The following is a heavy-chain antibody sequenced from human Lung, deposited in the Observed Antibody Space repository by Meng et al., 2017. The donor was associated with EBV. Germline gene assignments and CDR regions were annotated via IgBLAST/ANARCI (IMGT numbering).Heavy chain of an antibody. D-gene: IGHD3-16*01. V-gene: IGHV3-23*04. CDR3: AKGALITPAGADY. CDR1: GFTFSSYA. CDR2: ISGSGGST. Sequence: ELECVVSGGSLVKLGGSLSLSWSASGFTFSSYAMSWVRQAPGKGLEWVSAISGSGGSTYYADSVKGRFTISRDNSKNTLYLQMNSLRAEDTAVYYCAKGALITPAGADYWGQGTLVTVSS. J-gene: IGHJ4*02.